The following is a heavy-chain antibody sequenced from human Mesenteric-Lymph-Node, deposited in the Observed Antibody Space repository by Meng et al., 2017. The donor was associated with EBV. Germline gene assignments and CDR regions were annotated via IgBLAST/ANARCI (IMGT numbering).Heavy chain of an antibody. D-gene: IGHD6-13*01. CDR2: IYYSGDT. CDR1: GGSISSGGYY. CDR3: VGGVAADGSVDY. J-gene: IGHJ4*02. V-gene: IGHV4-30-4*01. Sequence: QVQQQEAGPGLVKPSQTLSLTCAVAGGSISSGGYYWRWIRQPPGKGLEWIGYIYYSGDTYYNPSLKSRVTISVDTSKNQFSLKLSSVTAADTAVYYCVGGVAADGSVDYWGQGTLVTVSS.